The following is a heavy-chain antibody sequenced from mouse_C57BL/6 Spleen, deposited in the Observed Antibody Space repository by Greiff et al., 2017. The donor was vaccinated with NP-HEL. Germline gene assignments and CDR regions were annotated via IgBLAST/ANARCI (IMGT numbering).Heavy chain of an antibody. V-gene: IGHV5-17*01. D-gene: IGHD1-1*01. Sequence: EVMLVESGGGLVKPGGSLKLSCAASGFTFSDYGMHWVRQAPEKGLEWVAYISSGSSTIYYADTVKGRFTISRDNAKNTLVLQMTSLRSEDTAMYYCARPDYGSSYYFDYWGQGTTLTVSS. CDR1: GFTFSDYG. CDR3: ARPDYGSSYYFDY. CDR2: ISSGSSTI. J-gene: IGHJ2*01.